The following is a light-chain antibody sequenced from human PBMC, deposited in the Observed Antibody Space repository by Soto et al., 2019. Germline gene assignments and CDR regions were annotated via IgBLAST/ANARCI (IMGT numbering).Light chain of an antibody. CDR3: ATWDDSLNGFYV. J-gene: IGLJ1*01. CDR2: RNN. V-gene: IGLV1-47*01. CDR1: TSNIGSNY. Sequence: QSLLTQPPSASGTPGQGVTISCSGSTSNIGSNYVYWYQQLPGTAPKLLIYRNNQRPSGVPDRFSGSKSGTSASLAISGLRSDDEADYFCATWDDSLNGFYVFGTGIKLTVL.